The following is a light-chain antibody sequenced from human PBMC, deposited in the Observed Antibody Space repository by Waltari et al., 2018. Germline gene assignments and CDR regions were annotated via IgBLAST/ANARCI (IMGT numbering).Light chain of an antibody. CDR2: DFT. CDR3: CSFAGSYTWV. CDR1: STHVSDDNY. J-gene: IGLJ3*02. Sequence: QSALPQPRSVSGSPGQSVTISCTGTSTHVSDDNYVSWYQQYPGKAPKLFIYDFTKRPSGVPDRFSAAKSGNTASLTISGLQAEDEADYYCCSFAGSYTWVFGGGTKLTVL. V-gene: IGLV2-11*01.